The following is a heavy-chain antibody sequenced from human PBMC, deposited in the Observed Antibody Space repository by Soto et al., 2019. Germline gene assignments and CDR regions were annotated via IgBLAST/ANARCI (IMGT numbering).Heavy chain of an antibody. V-gene: IGHV5-51*01. CDR2: IYPGDSDT. CDR1: GYSFTSYW. J-gene: IGHJ6*03. CDR3: ARGPGPGQFARDRVYYYYMDV. D-gene: IGHD3-10*01. Sequence: GESLKISCKGSGYSFTSYWIGWVRQMPGKGLEWMGIIYPGDSDTRYSPSFQGQVTISADKSISTAYLQWSSLKASDTAMYYCARGPGPGQFARDRVYYYYMDVWGKGTTVTVSS.